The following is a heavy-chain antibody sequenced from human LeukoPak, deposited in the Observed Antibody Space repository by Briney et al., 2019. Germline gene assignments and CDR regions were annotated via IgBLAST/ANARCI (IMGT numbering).Heavy chain of an antibody. D-gene: IGHD5-12*01. J-gene: IGHJ4*02. CDR1: GFTFSTYW. V-gene: IGHV3-7*01. CDR2: IKQDGSEK. CDR3: ARGGRGYSGYESLEK. Sequence: GGSLRLSCATSGFTFSTYWMSWVRQAPGKGLEWVANIKQDGSEKYYVDSVKGRFTISRDNAKNSLYLQMNSLRVEDTAVYYCARGGRGYSGYESLEKWGQGTLVTVSS.